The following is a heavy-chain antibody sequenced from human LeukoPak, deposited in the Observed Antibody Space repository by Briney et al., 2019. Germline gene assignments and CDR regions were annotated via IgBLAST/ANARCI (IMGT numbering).Heavy chain of an antibody. CDR3: ARDPPTHLAIDH. CDR2: INHSGST. J-gene: IGHJ4*02. CDR1: GGSFSGYY. Sequence: SETLSLTCAVYGGSFSGYYWSWIRQPPGKGLEWIGEINHSGSTNYNPSLKSRVTISVDTSKNQFSLKLSSVTAADTAVYYCARDPPTHLAIDHWGQGTLVTVSS. V-gene: IGHV4-34*01.